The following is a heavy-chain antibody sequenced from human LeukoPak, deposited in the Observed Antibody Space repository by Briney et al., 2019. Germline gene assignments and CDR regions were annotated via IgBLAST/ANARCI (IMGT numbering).Heavy chain of an antibody. J-gene: IGHJ3*02. V-gene: IGHV3-7*01. CDR2: IKQDGSEK. D-gene: IGHD3-22*01. CDR1: GFTFSSYW. Sequence: GGSLRLSCAASGFTFSSYWMSWVRQAPGKGLEWVANIKQDGSEKYYVDSVKGRFTVSRDNAKNSLYLQMNSLRAEDTAVYYCAKEVRYYYDSSGYYPLDAFDIWGQGTMVTVSS. CDR3: AKEVRYYYDSSGYYPLDAFDI.